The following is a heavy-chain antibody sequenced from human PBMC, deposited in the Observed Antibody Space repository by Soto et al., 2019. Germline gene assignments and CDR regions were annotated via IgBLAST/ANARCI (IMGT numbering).Heavy chain of an antibody. V-gene: IGHV4-34*01. D-gene: IGHD2-8*01. J-gene: IGHJ6*02. CDR2: INHRGST. CDR3: ARGLSVTNTFYYYYDMDV. Sequence: PSETLPLTCAGCCGSLSTYYWNWVRQATGKGLEWIGEINHRGSTNYNPSLKSRVTISVDTSKNQFSLKVNSVTAADTAVYYCARGLSVTNTFYYYYDMDVWGQGTTVTSP. CDR1: CGSLSTYY.